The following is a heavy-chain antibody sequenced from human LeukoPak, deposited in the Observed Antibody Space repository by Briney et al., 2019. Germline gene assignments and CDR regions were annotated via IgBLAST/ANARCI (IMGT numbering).Heavy chain of an antibody. CDR2: ISYDGGNK. V-gene: IGHV3-30*18. CDR1: GFTFSDYG. CDR3: AKVFEVRGARRPKDY. D-gene: IGHD3-10*01. Sequence: GGSLRLSCAASGFTFSDYGMHWVRQATGKGLEWVALISYDGGNKFYADSVRDRFTISRDNSKNTLFLQMNSLRTEDTAMYYCAKVFEVRGARRPKDYWGQGALVIVSS. J-gene: IGHJ4*02.